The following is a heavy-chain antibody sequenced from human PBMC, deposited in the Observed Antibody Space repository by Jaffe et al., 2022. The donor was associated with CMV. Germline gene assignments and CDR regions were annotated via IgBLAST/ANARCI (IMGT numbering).Heavy chain of an antibody. CDR3: ARDHYSNYAWWGPTQNWFDP. D-gene: IGHD4-4*01. Sequence: EVQLVESGGGLVKPGGSLRLSCAASGFTFSSYSMNWVRQAPGKGLEWVSSISSSSSYIYYADSVKGRFTISRDNAKNSLYLQMNSLRAEDTAVYYCARDHYSNYAWWGPTQNWFDPWGQGTLVTVSS. CDR2: ISSSSSYI. J-gene: IGHJ5*02. V-gene: IGHV3-21*01. CDR1: GFTFSSYS.